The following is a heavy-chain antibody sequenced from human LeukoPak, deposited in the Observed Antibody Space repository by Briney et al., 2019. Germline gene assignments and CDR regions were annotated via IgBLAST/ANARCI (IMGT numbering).Heavy chain of an antibody. CDR1: GYTFTGYI. D-gene: IGHD6-13*01. CDR3: ARALPAAGPTFDY. V-gene: IGHV1-2*02. J-gene: IGHJ4*02. CDR2: INPNSGGT. Sequence: ASVKVSCKASGYTFTGYIMHWVRQAPGQGLEWMGWINPNSGGTNYAQKFQGRVTMARDTSISTAYMELSRLRSDDTAVYYCARALPAAGPTFDYWGQGTLVTVSS.